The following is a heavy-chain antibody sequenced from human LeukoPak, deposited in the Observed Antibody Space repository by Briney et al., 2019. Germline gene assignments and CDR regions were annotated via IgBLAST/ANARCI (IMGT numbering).Heavy chain of an antibody. V-gene: IGHV4-59*01. D-gene: IGHD3-22*01. CDR2: IYDSGST. CDR3: ARDQAYYYGSNSGAFDI. J-gene: IGHJ3*02. Sequence: PSETLSLTCTGSGGTISSYFWSWIRQPAGKGLEWIWYIYDSGSTNYNPSLKSRVTISVDPSKNQFSLKLSSVTAADTAVYYCARDQAYYYGSNSGAFDIWGQGTMVTVSS. CDR1: GGTISSYF.